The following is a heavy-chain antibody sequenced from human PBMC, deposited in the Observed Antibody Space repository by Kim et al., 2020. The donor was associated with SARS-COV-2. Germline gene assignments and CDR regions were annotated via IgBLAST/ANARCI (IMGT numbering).Heavy chain of an antibody. CDR3: AKFRSSGWSHPLDY. D-gene: IGHD6-19*01. CDR2: ISCSGGTP. Sequence: GGSLRLSCAASGFTFSSHAMSWVRQAPGKGLEWVAAISCSGGTPYYADSVKGRFTISRDSSKNTLYLQMNSLRVEDTALYYCAKFRSSGWSHPLDYWGPGTLVIVSS. V-gene: IGHV3-23*01. J-gene: IGHJ4*02. CDR1: GFTFSSHA.